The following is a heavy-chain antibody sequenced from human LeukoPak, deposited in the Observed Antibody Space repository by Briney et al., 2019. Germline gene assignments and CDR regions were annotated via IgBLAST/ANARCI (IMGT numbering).Heavy chain of an antibody. CDR1: GGSISSDLHD. J-gene: IGHJ5*02. D-gene: IGHD3-3*01. Sequence: SETLSLTCTVSGGSISSDLHDSNWIRQPAGKGLEWIGRFYNSGRTNFNPSLKSRATISADASKNQFSLKLRSVTAADTAVYYCARGDLKSDWFDPWGQGTLVIVST. CDR2: FYNSGRT. CDR3: ARGDLKSDWFDP. V-gene: IGHV4-61*02.